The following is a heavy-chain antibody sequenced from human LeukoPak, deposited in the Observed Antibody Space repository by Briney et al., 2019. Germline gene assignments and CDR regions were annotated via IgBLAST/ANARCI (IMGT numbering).Heavy chain of an antibody. D-gene: IGHD4-17*01. Sequence: ASVKVSCKASGYTFTSYGISWVRQAPGQGLEWMGWISAYNGNTNYAQKLQGRVTMTTDTSTSTAYMELRSLRSDDTAVYYCARDLVVWTVTTSVFFDYWGQGTLVTVSS. CDR1: GYTFTSYG. V-gene: IGHV1-18*01. CDR2: ISAYNGNT. J-gene: IGHJ4*02. CDR3: ARDLVVWTVTTSVFFDY.